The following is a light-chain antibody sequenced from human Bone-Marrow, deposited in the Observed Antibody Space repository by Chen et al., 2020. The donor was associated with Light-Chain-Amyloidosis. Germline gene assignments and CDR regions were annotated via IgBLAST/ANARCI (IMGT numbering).Light chain of an antibody. CDR2: DDS. CDR1: NIGYTS. J-gene: IGLJ3*02. Sequence: SYVLTQPSSVSVAPGQTATIACGGNNIGYTSVHWYQQTPGQAPLLVVYDDSDRPSGIPGRLGGANAGKTATLNIRRVEDGDEADYYCQVWDRSSDRPVFGGGTKLTVL. V-gene: IGLV3-21*02. CDR3: QVWDRSSDRPV.